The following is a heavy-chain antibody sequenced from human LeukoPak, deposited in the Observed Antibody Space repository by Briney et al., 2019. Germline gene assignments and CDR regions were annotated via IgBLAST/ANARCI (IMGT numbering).Heavy chain of an antibody. CDR1: GGTFSRYA. J-gene: IGHJ4*02. D-gene: IGHD2-15*01. V-gene: IGHV1-69*06. CDR3: ARGGDIVAGGFDY. Sequence: ASVKVSCEASGGTFSRYAIRWVRQAPGQGLEWMGGIIPNFGTANYAQKLRGGVTITADKSTSTGYIELSSLRSEHTAVYYCARGGDIVAGGFDYWGQGTLVTVS. CDR2: IIPNFGTA.